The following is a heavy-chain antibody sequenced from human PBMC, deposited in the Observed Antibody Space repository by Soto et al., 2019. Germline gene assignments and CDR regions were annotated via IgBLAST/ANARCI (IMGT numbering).Heavy chain of an antibody. Sequence: SVKVSCKASGGTFSSYAISWVRQAPGQGLEWMGGIIPIFGTANYAQKFQGRVTITADESTSTAYMELSSLRSEDTAVYYCARGNSGSYYAFDIWGQGTMVTVSS. CDR2: IIPIFGTA. CDR1: GGTFSSYA. CDR3: ARGNSGSYYAFDI. D-gene: IGHD1-26*01. J-gene: IGHJ3*02. V-gene: IGHV1-69*13.